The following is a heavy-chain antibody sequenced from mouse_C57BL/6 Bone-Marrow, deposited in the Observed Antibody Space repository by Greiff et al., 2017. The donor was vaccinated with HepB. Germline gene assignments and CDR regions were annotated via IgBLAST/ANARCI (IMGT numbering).Heavy chain of an antibody. CDR2: IWSDGST. V-gene: IGHV2-6-1*01. CDR1: GFSLTSYG. CDR3: ARQTYDYVLYAMDY. Sequence: VHLVESGPGLVAPSQSLSITCTVSGFSLTSYGVHWVRQPPGKGLEWLVVIWSDGSTTYNSALKSRLSISKDNSKSQVFLKMNSLQTDDTAMYYCARQTYDYVLYAMDYWGQGTSVTVSS. D-gene: IGHD2-4*01. J-gene: IGHJ4*01.